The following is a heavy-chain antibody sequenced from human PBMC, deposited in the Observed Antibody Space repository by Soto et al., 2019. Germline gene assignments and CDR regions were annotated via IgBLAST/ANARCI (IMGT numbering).Heavy chain of an antibody. CDR3: ARSVKDSSGWSFSFDY. D-gene: IGHD6-19*01. Sequence: GETLKISCKGSGYSFTSYWIGWVRQMPGKGLEWMGIIYPGDSDTRYSPSFQGQVTISADKSISTAYLQWSSLKASDTAMYYCARSVKDSSGWSFSFDYWGQGTLVTVSS. J-gene: IGHJ4*02. CDR1: GYSFTSYW. V-gene: IGHV5-51*01. CDR2: IYPGDSDT.